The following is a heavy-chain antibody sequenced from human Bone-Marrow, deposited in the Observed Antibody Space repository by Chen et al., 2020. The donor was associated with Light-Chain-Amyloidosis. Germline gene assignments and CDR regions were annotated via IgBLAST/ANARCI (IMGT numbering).Heavy chain of an antibody. D-gene: IGHD3-3*01. CDR2: IKREGSEK. CDR3: ARDYSPWGEVIKFGVDV. Sequence: EVQLVESGGGLVQPGGSLRLSCVASEFTFSSYWMNWVRQAPGKGLEWVANIKREGSEKYYGDSVKGRFTISRDNAKNSLYLQMNSLRVEDTAVYYCARDYSPWGEVIKFGVDVWGQGTTVTVSS. V-gene: IGHV3-7*01. J-gene: IGHJ6*02. CDR1: EFTFSSYW.